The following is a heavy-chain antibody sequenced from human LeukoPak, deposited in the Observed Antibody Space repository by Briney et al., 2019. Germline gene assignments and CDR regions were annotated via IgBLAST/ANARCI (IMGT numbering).Heavy chain of an antibody. CDR1: GFTFSSY. Sequence: GGSLRLSCAASGFTFSSYLNWVRQAPGTGLEWGSSISSPSSYIYYADSVKGRFTISRDNAKNSLYLQMNSLRADDTAVYYCARGQSRYFDWYLGFFDYWGQGTLVTVSS. CDR3: ARGQSRYFDWYLGFFDY. CDR2: ISSPSSYI. V-gene: IGHV3-21*01. J-gene: IGHJ4*02. D-gene: IGHD3-9*01.